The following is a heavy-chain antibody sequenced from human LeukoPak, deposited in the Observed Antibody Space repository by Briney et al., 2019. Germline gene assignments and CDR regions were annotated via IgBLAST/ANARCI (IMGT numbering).Heavy chain of an antibody. V-gene: IGHV3-30*02. CDR3: AKDVGEYYGSGSYYSEIDY. D-gene: IGHD3-10*01. J-gene: IGHJ4*02. Sequence: GGSLRLSCAASGFTFSSYGMHWVRQAPGKGLEWVAFIRYDGSNKYYADSVKGRFTISRDNSKNTLYLQMNSLRAEDTAVHYCAKDVGEYYGSGSYYSEIDYWGQGTLVTVSS. CDR2: IRYDGSNK. CDR1: GFTFSSYG.